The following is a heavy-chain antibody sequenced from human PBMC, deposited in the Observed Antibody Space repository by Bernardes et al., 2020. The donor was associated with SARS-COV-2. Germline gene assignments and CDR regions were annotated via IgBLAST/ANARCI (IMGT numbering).Heavy chain of an antibody. CDR3: ARDVGGTDWRFGFDV. J-gene: IGHJ3*01. D-gene: IGHD3-9*01. CDR1: GFTFSNSL. V-gene: IGHV3-21*01. Sequence: GGSLRLSCVASGFTFSNSLISWFRQAPGKGLEWVSSISSAGMYLYYGDSVRGRFTTSRDNTRTSVFLQMESLRAEDTAVYYCARDVGGTDWRFGFDVWGPGTMVHVSS. CDR2: ISSAGMYL.